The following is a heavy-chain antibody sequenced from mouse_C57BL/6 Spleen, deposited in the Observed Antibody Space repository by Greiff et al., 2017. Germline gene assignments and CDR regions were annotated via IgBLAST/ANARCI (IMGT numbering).Heavy chain of an antibody. CDR1: GFTFSSYA. Sequence: EVQLMESGGGLVKPGGSLKLSCAASGFTFSSYAMSWVRQTPEKRLEWVATISDGGSYTYYPDNVKGRFTISRDNAKNNLYLQMSHLKSEDTAMYYCASEGYYGSRFDYWGQGTTLTVSS. CDR2: ISDGGSYT. V-gene: IGHV5-4*01. J-gene: IGHJ2*01. D-gene: IGHD1-1*01. CDR3: ASEGYYGSRFDY.